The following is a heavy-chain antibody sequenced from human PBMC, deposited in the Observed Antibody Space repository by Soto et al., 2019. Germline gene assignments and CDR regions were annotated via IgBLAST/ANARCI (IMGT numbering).Heavy chain of an antibody. D-gene: IGHD4-17*01. CDR3: ARGNGDYAGLRYYYYYYGMDV. V-gene: IGHV1-69*13. Sequence: SVKVSCKASGGTFGSYAISWVRQAPGQGLEWMGGIIPIFGTANYAQKFQGRVTITADESTSTAYMELSSLRSEDTAVYYCARGNGDYAGLRYYYYYYGMDVWGQGTTVTVSS. CDR2: IIPIFGTA. CDR1: GGTFGSYA. J-gene: IGHJ6*02.